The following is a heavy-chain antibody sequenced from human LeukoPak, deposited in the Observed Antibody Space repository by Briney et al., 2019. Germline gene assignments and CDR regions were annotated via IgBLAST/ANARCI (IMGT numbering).Heavy chain of an antibody. J-gene: IGHJ6*03. D-gene: IGHD6-6*01. CDR2: ISGSGGST. V-gene: IGHV3-23*01. Sequence: GGSLRLSCAASGFTVSSNYMSWVRQAPGKGLEWVSAISGSGGSTYYADSVKGRFTISRDNSKNTLYLQMNSLRAEDTAVYYCAKGSRASSSPYYYYYYYMDVWGKGTTVTVS. CDR1: GFTVSSNY. CDR3: AKGSRASSSPYYYYYYYMDV.